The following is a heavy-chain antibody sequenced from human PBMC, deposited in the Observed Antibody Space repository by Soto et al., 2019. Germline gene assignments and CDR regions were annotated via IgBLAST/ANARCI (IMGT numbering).Heavy chain of an antibody. CDR3: TRGWFGEFVDYFDY. CDR2: ISPYNGNT. CDR1: GYTFTTYG. J-gene: IGHJ4*02. Sequence: QVQLVQSGAEVKKPGASVKVSCKTSGYTFTTYGISWVRQAPGQGLEWMGWISPYNGNTKYAQKLQGRVTMTADTSTSTADMDLRSLTSDDTAVYYCTRGWFGEFVDYFDYWGQGTLVTVSS. V-gene: IGHV1-18*01. D-gene: IGHD3-10*01.